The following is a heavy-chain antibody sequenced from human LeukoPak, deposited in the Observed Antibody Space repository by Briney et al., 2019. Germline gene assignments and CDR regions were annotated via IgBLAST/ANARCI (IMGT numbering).Heavy chain of an antibody. CDR1: GFTFSDDY. Sequence: PGRSLRLSCAASGFTFSDDYMSWIRQAPGKGLEWGSYISSISNYTNYADSVKGRFTISRDNAKHSLYLQMNSLRAEDTAVYYCARGEEYSSSSGPVDYWGQGTLVTVSS. V-gene: IGHV3-11*06. CDR2: ISSISNYT. D-gene: IGHD6-6*01. CDR3: ARGEEYSSSSGPVDY. J-gene: IGHJ4*02.